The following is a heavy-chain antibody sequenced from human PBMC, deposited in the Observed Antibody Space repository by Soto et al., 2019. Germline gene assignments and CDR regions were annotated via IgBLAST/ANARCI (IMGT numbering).Heavy chain of an antibody. V-gene: IGHV1-3*02. Sequence: QVQLVQSGAEVRTPGASVKISCKASGYTFRSHGVQWVRQAPGQRLEWVGWSNGGNGFTKYSQEFQDRVTITRDTAASTIYTELHSLTSDDTAVYYCARLSYSDAFDVWGQGTTVTVSS. J-gene: IGHJ6*02. CDR2: SNGGNGFT. D-gene: IGHD4-17*01. CDR1: GYTFRSHG. CDR3: ARLSYSDAFDV.